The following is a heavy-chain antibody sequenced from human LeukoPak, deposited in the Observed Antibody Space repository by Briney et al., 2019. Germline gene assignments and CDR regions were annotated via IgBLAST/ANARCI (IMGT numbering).Heavy chain of an antibody. V-gene: IGHV3-49*03. Sequence: GGSLRLSCTASGFTFGDYAMSWFRQAPGKGLEWVGFIRSKAYGGTTEYAASVKGRFTISRDDSKSIAYLQMNSLKTEDTAVYYCTRANWGYGFEDSGDFDYWGQGTLVTVSS. D-gene: IGHD7-27*01. CDR1: GFTFGDYA. CDR3: TRANWGYGFEDSGDFDY. J-gene: IGHJ4*02. CDR2: IRSKAYGGTT.